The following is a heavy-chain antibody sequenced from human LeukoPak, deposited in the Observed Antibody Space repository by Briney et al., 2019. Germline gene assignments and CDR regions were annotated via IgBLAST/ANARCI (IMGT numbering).Heavy chain of an antibody. CDR2: IYPSDSDT. V-gene: IGHV5-51*01. CDR3: ARLTSSWYLGWFDP. CDR1: GYSFSTNW. Sequence: GESLKISCKGSGYSFSTNWIGWVRQMPGKGLEWMGIIYPSDSDTRYNPSFQGQVTISADRSISTVSLQWRSLKASDTAMYYCARLTSSWYLGWFDPWGQGTLVTVSS. D-gene: IGHD6-13*01. J-gene: IGHJ5*02.